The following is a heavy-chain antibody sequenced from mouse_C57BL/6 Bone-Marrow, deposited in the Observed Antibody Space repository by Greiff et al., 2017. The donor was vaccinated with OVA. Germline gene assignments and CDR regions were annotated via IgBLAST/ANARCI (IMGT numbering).Heavy chain of an antibody. D-gene: IGHD4-1*01. CDR2: IDPENGDT. V-gene: IGHV14-4*01. CDR3: TYWDGGDY. Sequence: VQLQQSGAELVRPGASVKLSCTASGFNIKDDYMHWVKQRPEQGLEWIGWIDPENGDTEYASKFQGKATITADTSSNTAYLQLSSLTSEDTAVYYCTYWDGGDYWGQGTTLTVSS. J-gene: IGHJ2*01. CDR1: GFNIKDDY.